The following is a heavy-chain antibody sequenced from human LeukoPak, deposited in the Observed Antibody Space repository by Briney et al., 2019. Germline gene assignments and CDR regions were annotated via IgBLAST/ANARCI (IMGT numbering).Heavy chain of an antibody. J-gene: IGHJ4*02. CDR2: IYPGDSAT. CDR1: GYTFSNSI. V-gene: IGHV5-51*01. D-gene: IGHD2-2*01. Sequence: GASLQISSKGSGYTFSNSIIGWVRQMPEKGLEWMGIIYPGDSATRYSPSFQGQVTISADKSISTAYLQWSSLRASDTAMYYCARLPAASAMRGDYWGQGTLVTVSS. CDR3: ARLPAASAMRGDY.